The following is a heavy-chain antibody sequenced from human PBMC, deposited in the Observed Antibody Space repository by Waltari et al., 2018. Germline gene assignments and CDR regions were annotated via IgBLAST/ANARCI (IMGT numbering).Heavy chain of an antibody. Sequence: QVQRVQSGAEVKKPGSPVRVSCKASGGTFSSYAISGVRQAPGQGLEWMGGIIPIFGTANYAQKFQGRVTITADESTSTAYMELSSLRSEDTAVYYCARDTLLWFGELREAAFDIWGQGTMVTVSS. J-gene: IGHJ3*02. CDR3: ARDTLLWFGELREAAFDI. CDR1: GGTFSSYA. V-gene: IGHV1-69*01. CDR2: IIPIFGTA. D-gene: IGHD3-10*01.